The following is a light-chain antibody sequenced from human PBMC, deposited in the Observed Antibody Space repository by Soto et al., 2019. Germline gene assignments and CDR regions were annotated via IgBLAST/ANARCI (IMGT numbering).Light chain of an antibody. Sequence: EIPMTQSPSSLSASVGDRVNIXCRASQRISSYMTWYQQKPGKAPKLLIYAASSLQSGGPSRFSCSGSGTDFTLTISSLQPEDFATYFCQQSYSLRGTFGQGTKVDIK. J-gene: IGKJ1*01. V-gene: IGKV1-39*01. CDR1: QRISSY. CDR2: AAS. CDR3: QQSYSLRGT.